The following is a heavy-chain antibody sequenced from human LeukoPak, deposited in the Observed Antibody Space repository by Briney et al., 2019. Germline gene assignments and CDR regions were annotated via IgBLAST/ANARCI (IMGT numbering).Heavy chain of an antibody. J-gene: IGHJ5*02. CDR2: IQSETDSGTT. Sequence: GGSLRLSCAASGFTFSNAWMSWVRQAPGKGLEWVGRIQSETDSGTTDHAAPVKGRFTISRDDSKNTLYLQMNSLKTDDTAVYYCTTELYCGGDCYPGAWGQGTLVTVSS. D-gene: IGHD2-21*02. CDR1: GFTFSNAW. CDR3: TTELYCGGDCYPGA. V-gene: IGHV3-15*01.